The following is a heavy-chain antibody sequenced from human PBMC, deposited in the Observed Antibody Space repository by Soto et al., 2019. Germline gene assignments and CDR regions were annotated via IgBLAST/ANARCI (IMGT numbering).Heavy chain of an antibody. CDR3: ARGGRRLGWFDP. CDR1: GYTFSSYV. V-gene: IGHV1-18*01. J-gene: IGHJ5*02. Sequence: QVQLMQSRPEVKTPGASVKLSCKASGYTFSSYVITWVRQAPGQGLEWMGWIGPFNYNTNYAQKFQGRVTMTTDTSTNTAYMELRSLRSDDTAVYYCARGGRRLGWFDPWGQGTLVTVSS. D-gene: IGHD6-25*01. CDR2: IGPFNYNT.